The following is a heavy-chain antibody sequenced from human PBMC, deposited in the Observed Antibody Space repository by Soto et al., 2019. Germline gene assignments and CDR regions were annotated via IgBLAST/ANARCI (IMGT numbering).Heavy chain of an antibody. D-gene: IGHD1-26*01. Sequence: GGSLRLSCAASGFTFSGSAMHWVRQASGKGLEWVGRIRSKANSYATAYAASVKGRFTISRDDSKNTAYLQMNSLKTEDTAVYYCTTPLVVGATGRYGMDVWGQGTTVTVSS. V-gene: IGHV3-73*01. CDR3: TTPLVVGATGRYGMDV. CDR2: IRSKANSYAT. J-gene: IGHJ6*02. CDR1: GFTFSGSA.